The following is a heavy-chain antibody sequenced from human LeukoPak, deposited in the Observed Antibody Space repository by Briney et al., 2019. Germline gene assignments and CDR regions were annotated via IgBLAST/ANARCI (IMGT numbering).Heavy chain of an antibody. CDR2: IYTSGST. J-gene: IGHJ6*03. Sequence: SETLSLTCTVSGGSISSGSYYWSWIRQPAGKGLEWIGRIYTSGSTNYNPSLKSRVTMSVDTSKNQFSLKLSSVTAADTAVYYCARGSDNMDVWGKGTTVTISS. D-gene: IGHD3-10*01. V-gene: IGHV4-61*02. CDR1: GGSISSGSYY. CDR3: ARGSDNMDV.